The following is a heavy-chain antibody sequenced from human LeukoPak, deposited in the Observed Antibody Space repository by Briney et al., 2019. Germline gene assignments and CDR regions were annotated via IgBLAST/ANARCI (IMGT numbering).Heavy chain of an antibody. J-gene: IGHJ4*02. CDR1: GGSMSTYY. CDR2: IYYSGST. CDR3: ARTEYYFDH. Sequence: SETLSLTCTVSGGSMSTYYWSWIRQTPGKGLEWIGYIYYSGSTNYNPSLKSRVTMSVDTSKKQFSLRVSSVTAADTAVYYCARTEYYFDHWGQGTLVTVSS. D-gene: IGHD3-10*01. V-gene: IGHV4-59*01.